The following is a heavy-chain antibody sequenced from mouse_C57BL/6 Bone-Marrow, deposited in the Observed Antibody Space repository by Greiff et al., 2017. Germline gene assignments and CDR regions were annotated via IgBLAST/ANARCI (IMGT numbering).Heavy chain of an antibody. V-gene: IGHV1-52*01. CDR3: ASSYRGWFAY. D-gene: IGHD2-14*01. CDR2: IDPSDSET. CDR1: GYTFTSYW. Sequence: VQLQQPGAELVRPGSSVKLSCKASGYTFTSYWMHWVKQRPIQGLEWIGNIDPSDSETHYNQKFQDKATLTADKSSSTAYMQLSSLTSEDAAVYYCASSYRGWFAYWGQGTLVTVSA. J-gene: IGHJ3*01.